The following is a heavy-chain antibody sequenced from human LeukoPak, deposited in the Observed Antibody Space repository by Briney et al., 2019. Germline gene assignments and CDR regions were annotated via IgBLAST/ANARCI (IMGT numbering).Heavy chain of an antibody. Sequence: AGSLRLSCAASGFTFSSDWMSWVRHPPRKGQEWVGNRKKDGSDKYYVDSVKDRSTITRENSKNSLYLQMNSLRAEDTAVYYCARGSEGGYTYGVDYWGQGTLVTVSS. D-gene: IGHD5-18*01. J-gene: IGHJ4*02. CDR3: ARGSEGGYTYGVDY. V-gene: IGHV3-7*01. CDR2: RKKDGSDK. CDR1: GFTFSSDW.